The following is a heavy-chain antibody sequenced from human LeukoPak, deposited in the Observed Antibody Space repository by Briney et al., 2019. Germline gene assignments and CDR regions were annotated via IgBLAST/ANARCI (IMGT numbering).Heavy chain of an antibody. CDR1: GYTFAGYA. D-gene: IGHD1-26*01. Sequence: GASVKVSCTASGYTFAGYAIFWVRQAPGQRLEWMGWISAGNGNTRYSQKFHDRLTISRDTPASTVYMELSSLRSEDTAIYYCARDRGNYLLPYWGQGTLVTVSS. CDR2: ISAGNGNT. CDR3: ARDRGNYLLPY. V-gene: IGHV1-3*01. J-gene: IGHJ4*02.